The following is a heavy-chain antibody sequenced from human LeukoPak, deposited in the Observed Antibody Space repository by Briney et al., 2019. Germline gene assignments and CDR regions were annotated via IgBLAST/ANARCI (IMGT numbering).Heavy chain of an antibody. CDR1: GYSFTSYW. D-gene: IGHD3-10*01. Sequence: GESLKISCKGSGYSFTSYWIGWVRQMPGKGLEWMGIIYPGDSDTRYSPSFQGRVTISADKSISTAYLQWSSLKASDTAMYYCARVVRGDTYYYYYGMDVWGQGTTVTVSS. J-gene: IGHJ6*02. CDR3: ARVVRGDTYYYYYGMDV. V-gene: IGHV5-51*01. CDR2: IYPGDSDT.